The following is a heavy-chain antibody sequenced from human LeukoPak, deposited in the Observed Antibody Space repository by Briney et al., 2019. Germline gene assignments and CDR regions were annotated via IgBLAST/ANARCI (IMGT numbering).Heavy chain of an antibody. D-gene: IGHD3-22*01. J-gene: IGHJ3*02. CDR3: AKDRVGYYDPPDAFDI. CDR1: GGSISSYY. CDR2: IYYSGST. Sequence: PSETLSLTCTVSGGSISSYYWSWIRQPPGKGLEWIGYIYYSGSTNYNPSLKSRVTISVDTSKNQFSLKLSSVTAVDTAVYYCAKDRVGYYDPPDAFDIWGQGTMVTVSS. V-gene: IGHV4-59*01.